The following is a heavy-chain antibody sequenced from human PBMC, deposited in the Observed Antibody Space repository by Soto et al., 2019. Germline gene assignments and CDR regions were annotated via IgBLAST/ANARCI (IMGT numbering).Heavy chain of an antibody. J-gene: IGHJ5*02. CDR1: GGSIFRSYFY. Sequence: SETLSLTCSVSGGSIFRSYFYWGWIRQPPGKGLEWIGSIYNSGSTNYNPSLKSRVTISIDTSKNQFSLKLTSLTATDTAVYYCARGGPSSKWLDPWGQGTLVTVSS. V-gene: IGHV4-39*07. CDR2: IYNSGST. CDR3: ARGGPSSKWLDP.